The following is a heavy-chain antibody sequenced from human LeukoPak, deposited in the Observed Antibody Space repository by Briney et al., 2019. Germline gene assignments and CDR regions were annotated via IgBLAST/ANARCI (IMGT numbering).Heavy chain of an antibody. V-gene: IGHV1-18*01. D-gene: IGHD2-15*01. Sequence: VASVKVSCKASGYSFITYGIAWLRQAPGQGLEWMGWISGYNGNKKYAQNVQGRVNMTTDTSTNTAYMELRSLRSEDTAVYYCARGLSGTIGYCSGGSCVGDWGQGTLVTVSS. J-gene: IGHJ4*02. CDR3: ARGLSGTIGYCSGGSCVGD. CDR1: GYSFITYG. CDR2: ISGYNGNK.